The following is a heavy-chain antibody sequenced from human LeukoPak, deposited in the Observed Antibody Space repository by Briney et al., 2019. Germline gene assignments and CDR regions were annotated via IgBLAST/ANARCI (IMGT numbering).Heavy chain of an antibody. Sequence: PGRSLRLSCAASGFTFSSYGMHWVRQAPGKGLEWVAVIWYDGSNKYYADSVKGRFTISRDNSKNTLYLQMNSLRAEDTAVYYCTTAMAVPIRTWGAFGIWGQGTMVIVSS. CDR3: TTAMAVPIRTWGAFGI. CDR1: GFTFSSYG. D-gene: IGHD2-21*01. CDR2: IWYDGSNK. J-gene: IGHJ3*02. V-gene: IGHV3-33*01.